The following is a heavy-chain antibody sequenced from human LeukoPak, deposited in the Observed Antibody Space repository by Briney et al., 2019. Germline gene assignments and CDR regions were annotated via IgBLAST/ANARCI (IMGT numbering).Heavy chain of an antibody. D-gene: IGHD3-22*01. J-gene: IGHJ3*02. CDR2: IYYSGST. V-gene: IGHV4-59*08. CDR3: ARLAKGGYYDSSGYYPPRNAFDI. Sequence: SETLSLTCTVSGGSISSYYWSWIRQPPGKGLEWIGYIYYSGSTNYNPSLKSRVTISVDTSKNQFSLKLSSVTAADTAVYCCARLAKGGYYDSSGYYPPRNAFDIWGQGTMVTVSS. CDR1: GGSISSYY.